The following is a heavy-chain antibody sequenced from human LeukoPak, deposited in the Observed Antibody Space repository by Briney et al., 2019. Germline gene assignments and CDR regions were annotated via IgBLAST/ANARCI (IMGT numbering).Heavy chain of an antibody. CDR3: GRVPYSWNDVSSGLNWFDP. CDR1: GGSIRSIDYY. V-gene: IGHV4-39*07. CDR2: IYYRGTT. Sequence: SETLSLTCTVSGGSIRSIDYYWGWIRQPPGKGLEWIGTIYYRGTTYYNPSLESRVTISVATSKKQFSLRLRSVTAADTAVYYCGRVPYSWNDVSSGLNWFDPWGQGALVTVSS. J-gene: IGHJ5*02. D-gene: IGHD1-1*01.